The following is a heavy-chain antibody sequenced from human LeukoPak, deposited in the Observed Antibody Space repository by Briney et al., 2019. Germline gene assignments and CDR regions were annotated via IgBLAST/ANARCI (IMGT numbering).Heavy chain of an antibody. V-gene: IGHV3-7*01. J-gene: IGHJ2*01. CDR1: GFTFSSYW. Sequence: GGSLRLSCAASGFTFSSYWMSWVRQAPGKGLEWVANIKQDGSEKYYVDSVKGRFTISRDNAKNSLYLQMNSLRAEDTAVYYCARGGSYCSSTRCYDTLGYFDLWGRGTLVTVSS. CDR3: ARGGSYCSSTRCYDTLGYFDL. D-gene: IGHD2-2*01. CDR2: IKQDGSEK.